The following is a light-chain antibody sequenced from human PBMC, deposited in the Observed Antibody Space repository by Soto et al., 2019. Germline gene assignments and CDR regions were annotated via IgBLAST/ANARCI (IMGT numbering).Light chain of an antibody. CDR1: SNDVGGYNL. V-gene: IGLV2-23*02. CDR2: EVN. Sequence: QSALTQPASVSGSPGQSITISCTGTSNDVGGYNLVSWFQQHPGKAPKLMISEVNKRPSWVSNRFSGSKSANTASLTISGLQAEDEADYYCCSYAGSVVFGGGTKLTVL. J-gene: IGLJ2*01. CDR3: CSYAGSVV.